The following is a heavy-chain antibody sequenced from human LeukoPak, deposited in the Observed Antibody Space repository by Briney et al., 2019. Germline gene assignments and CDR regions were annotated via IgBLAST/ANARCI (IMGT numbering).Heavy chain of an antibody. J-gene: IGHJ4*02. CDR2: ISGSGDST. CDR1: GFTFSSYA. V-gene: IGHV3-23*01. Sequence: GGSLRLSCAASGFTFSSYAMSWVRQAPGKGLEWVSAISGSGDSTYYADSVKGRFTISRDNSKNTLYLQMNSLRAEDTAVYYCAKSGGFSSSVNFDYWGQGTLVTASS. CDR3: AKSGGFSSSVNFDY. D-gene: IGHD6-13*01.